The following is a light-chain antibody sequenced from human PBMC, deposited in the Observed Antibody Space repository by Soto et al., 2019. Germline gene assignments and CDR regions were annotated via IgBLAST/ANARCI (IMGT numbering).Light chain of an antibody. Sequence: DIVLTQSPGTLSLSTGEGANLSCRASHNITNRYLAWYQQKPGQAPRLLIYGASTRATGIPDKFTGSGSGTDFTLTISRLEPEDFAVYYCQQSATSRTFGQGTKLELK. CDR3: QQSATSRT. CDR2: GAS. J-gene: IGKJ2*01. V-gene: IGKV3-20*01. CDR1: HNITNRY.